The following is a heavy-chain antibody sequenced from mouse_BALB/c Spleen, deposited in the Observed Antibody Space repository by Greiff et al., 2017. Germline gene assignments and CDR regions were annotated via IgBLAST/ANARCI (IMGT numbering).Heavy chain of an antibody. CDR1: GFTFSSFG. V-gene: IGHV5-17*02. Sequence: EVHLVESGGGLVQPGGSRKLSCAASGFTFSSFGMHWVRQAPEQGLEWVAYISSGSSTIYYADTVKGRFTISRDNPKTTLFLQMTSLRSEDTAMYYCASSGYDYAMDYWGQGTSVTVSS. CDR3: ASSGYDYAMDY. J-gene: IGHJ4*01. D-gene: IGHD3-1*01. CDR2: ISSGSSTI.